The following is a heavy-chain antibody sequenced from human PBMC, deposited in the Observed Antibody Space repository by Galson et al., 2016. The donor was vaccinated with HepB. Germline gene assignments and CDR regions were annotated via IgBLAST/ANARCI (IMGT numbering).Heavy chain of an antibody. D-gene: IGHD3-22*01. V-gene: IGHV3-74*01. CDR3: VTFGVLPDRRNFGH. CDR1: GFTFSGYW. J-gene: IGHJ4*02. CDR2: ISTDGSST. Sequence: SLRLSCAASGFTFSGYWMHWVRQDPGTGLLWISRISTDGSSTNYADSVRGRFTISRDNAKNTLYLQMNSLRDEDTAVYCCVTFGVLPDRRNFGHWGQGTLVTVSS.